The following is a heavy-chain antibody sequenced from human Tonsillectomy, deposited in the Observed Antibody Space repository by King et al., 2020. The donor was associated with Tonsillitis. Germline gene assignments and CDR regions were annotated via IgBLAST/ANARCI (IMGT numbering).Heavy chain of an antibody. CDR2: ICYSGST. V-gene: IGHV4-59*01. D-gene: IGHD2-15*01. CDR1: GGSISSYY. Sequence: QLQESGPGLVKPSETLSLTCTVSGGSISSYYWSWIRQPPGKGLEWIGYICYSGSTNYNPSLKSRVTISVDTSKNQFSLKLSSVTAADTAVYYCARAQVVAARATFYYGMDVWGQGTTVTVSS. J-gene: IGHJ6*02. CDR3: ARAQVVAARATFYYGMDV.